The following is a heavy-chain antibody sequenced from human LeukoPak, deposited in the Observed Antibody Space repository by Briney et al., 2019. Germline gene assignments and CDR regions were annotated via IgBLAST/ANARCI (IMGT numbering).Heavy chain of an antibody. CDR2: ISSSSSYI. Sequence: PGGSLRLSCAASGFTFSSYSMNWVRQAPGKGLEWVSSISSSSSYIYYADSVKGRFTISRDNARNSLYLQMNSLRAEDTAVYYCARDLVVPAAISVGMDVWGQGTTVTVSS. CDR3: ARDLVVPAAISVGMDV. J-gene: IGHJ6*02. V-gene: IGHV3-21*01. CDR1: GFTFSSYS. D-gene: IGHD2-2*01.